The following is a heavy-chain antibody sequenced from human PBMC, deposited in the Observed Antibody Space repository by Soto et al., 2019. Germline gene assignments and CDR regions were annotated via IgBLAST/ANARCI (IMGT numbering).Heavy chain of an antibody. V-gene: IGHV3-23*01. Sequence: GGSLRLSCAASGFTFSSYAMSWVRQAPGKGLEWVSAISGSGGSTYYADSVKGRFTISRDNSKNTLYLQMNSLRAEDTAVYYCAKDQAAMYYDILTGYYPYWGQGTLVTVSS. D-gene: IGHD3-9*01. CDR1: GFTFSSYA. J-gene: IGHJ4*02. CDR2: ISGSGGST. CDR3: AKDQAAMYYDILTGYYPY.